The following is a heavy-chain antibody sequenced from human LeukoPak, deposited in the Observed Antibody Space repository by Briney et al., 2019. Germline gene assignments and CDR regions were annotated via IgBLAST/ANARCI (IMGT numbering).Heavy chain of an antibody. D-gene: IGHD5-18*01. CDR3: ARTGARLPGGAFDI. Sequence: GGSLRLSCAASGFSFDDYAMHWVRQAPGKGLERVSGISWNSGSIGYADSVKGRFTISRDNAKNSLYLQMNSLRAEDTALYYCARTGARLPGGAFDIWGQGTMVTVSS. V-gene: IGHV3-9*01. CDR2: ISWNSGSI. J-gene: IGHJ3*02. CDR1: GFSFDDYA.